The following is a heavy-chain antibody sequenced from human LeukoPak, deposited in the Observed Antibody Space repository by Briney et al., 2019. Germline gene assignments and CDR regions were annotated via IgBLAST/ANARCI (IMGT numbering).Heavy chain of an antibody. D-gene: IGHD2-8*01. V-gene: IGHV3-53*01. Sequence: SGGSLRLSCAASGFTVTSTYMSWVRQAPGKGLEWVSMIFNSGGTQYADSVKGRFTVSRDDSKNTLYLQLNSLRDEDTAVHYCARYSVTTGPSSRGAFDFWGQGTMVTVSS. CDR2: IFNSGGT. J-gene: IGHJ3*01. CDR1: GFTVTSTY. CDR3: ARYSVTTGPSSRGAFDF.